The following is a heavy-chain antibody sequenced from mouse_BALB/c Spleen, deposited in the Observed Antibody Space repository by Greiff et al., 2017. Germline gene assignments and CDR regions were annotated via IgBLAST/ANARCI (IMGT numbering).Heavy chain of an antibody. J-gene: IGHJ4*01. D-gene: IGHD1-2*01. CDR2: INPGSGGT. Sequence: VQLQESGAELVRPGTSVKVSCKASGYAFTNYLIEWVKQRPGQGLEWIGVINPGSGGTNYNEKFKGKATLTADKSSSTAYMQLSSLTSDDSAVYFCARSEDTTAYYAMDDWGQGTSVTVSS. V-gene: IGHV1-54*01. CDR3: ARSEDTTAYYAMDD. CDR1: GYAFTNYL.